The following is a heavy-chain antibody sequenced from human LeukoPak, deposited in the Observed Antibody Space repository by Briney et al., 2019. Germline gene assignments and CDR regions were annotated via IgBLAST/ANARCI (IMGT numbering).Heavy chain of an antibody. J-gene: IGHJ5*02. D-gene: IGHD6-19*01. V-gene: IGHV4-59*01. Sequence: SETLSLTCTVSGGSISNSFWSWIRQPPGKGLEWIGYIYYSGSTNYNPSLKSRVTISVDTSKNQSSLKLSSVTAADTAVYYCARDRGGGSGWTENWFDPWGQGTLVTVSS. CDR2: IYYSGST. CDR3: ARDRGGGSGWTENWFDP. CDR1: GGSISNSF.